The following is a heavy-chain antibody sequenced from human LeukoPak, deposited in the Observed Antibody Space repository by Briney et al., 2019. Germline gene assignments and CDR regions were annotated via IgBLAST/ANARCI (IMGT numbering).Heavy chain of an antibody. CDR2: ISYDGSNK. V-gene: IGHV3-30*18. CDR3: AKGLRAYSSSWYYFDY. D-gene: IGHD6-13*01. Sequence: GRSLRLSCAASGFTFSSYGMHWVRQAPGKGLEWVAVISYDGSNKYYADSVKGRFTISRDNSKNTLYLQMNSLRAEDTAVYYCAKGLRAYSSSWYYFDYWGQGTLVTVSS. CDR1: GFTFSSYG. J-gene: IGHJ4*02.